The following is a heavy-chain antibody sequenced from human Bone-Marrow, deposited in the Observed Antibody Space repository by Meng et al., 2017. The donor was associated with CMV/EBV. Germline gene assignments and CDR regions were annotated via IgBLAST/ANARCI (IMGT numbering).Heavy chain of an antibody. Sequence: PGLVKPSQTLSLTCAISGDSVSTNSAAWNWIRQSPSRGLEWLGRTYYRSKWYNDYAVSVKSRLTIAPDTSKNQFSLKLRSVTAADTAVYYCARDGWGSGRYWGAFDPWGQGTLVTVSS. CDR2: TYYRSKWYN. V-gene: IGHV6-1*01. D-gene: IGHD6-19*01. J-gene: IGHJ5*02. CDR1: GDSVSTNSAA. CDR3: ARDGWGSGRYWGAFDP.